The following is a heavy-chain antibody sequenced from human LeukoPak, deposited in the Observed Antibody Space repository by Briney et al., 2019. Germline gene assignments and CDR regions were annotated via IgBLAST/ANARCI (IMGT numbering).Heavy chain of an antibody. Sequence: SVTVSCKASGYTFTGYYMHWVRQAPGQGLEWMGWINPNSGGTNYAQKFQGRVTMTRDTSISTAYMELSRLRSDDTAVYYCARDSDDSSGYYYNYWGEGTLVTVSS. CDR3: ARDSDDSSGYYYNY. V-gene: IGHV1-2*02. D-gene: IGHD3-22*01. CDR1: GYTFTGYY. CDR2: INPNSGGT. J-gene: IGHJ4*02.